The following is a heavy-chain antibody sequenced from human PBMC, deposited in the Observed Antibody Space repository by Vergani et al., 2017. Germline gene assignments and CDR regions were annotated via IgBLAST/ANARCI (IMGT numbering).Heavy chain of an antibody. CDR2: IVGSGGRT. V-gene: IGHV3-23*01. J-gene: IGHJ3*02. CDR3: AKSRGYYSTDGFDI. Sequence: EVQLLESGGGLVQPGGSLRLSCAASGFTFSSHAMTWVRQAPGKGLEWVSAIVGSGGRTYYADSVKGRFTISRDNSKNTLDLQLNSLRADDTAVYYCAKSRGYYSTDGFDIWGQGTMVTVSS. D-gene: IGHD2-15*01. CDR1: GFTFSSHA.